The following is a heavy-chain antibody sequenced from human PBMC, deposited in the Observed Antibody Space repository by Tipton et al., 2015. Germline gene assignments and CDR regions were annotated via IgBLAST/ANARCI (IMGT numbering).Heavy chain of an antibody. CDR2: AYYRSRWYH. J-gene: IGHJ4*02. D-gene: IGHD3-10*01. V-gene: IGHV6-1*01. Sequence: QLVQSGPEVKPSETLSLTCAISGDSVSTNGVDWNWIRQSPSRGLEWLGRAYYRSRWYHDYAVSVKGRINITADTSKNQISLQLKSVTPEDTAIYYCSRGGIMVRGVVIASAHWGQGTRVTVSS. CDR3: SRGGIMVRGVVIASAH. CDR1: GDSVSTNGVD.